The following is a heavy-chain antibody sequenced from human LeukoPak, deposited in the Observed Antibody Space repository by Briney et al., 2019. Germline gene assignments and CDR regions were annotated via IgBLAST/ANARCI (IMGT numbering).Heavy chain of an antibody. CDR1: GGSISSSSYY. D-gene: IGHD6-6*01. CDR3: ARDHLAEISSSSAVDEYYFDY. V-gene: IGHV4-39*07. Sequence: SETLSLTCTVSGGSISSSSYYWGWIRQPPGKGLEWIGSIYYSGSTYYNPSLKSRVTISVDTSKNQFSLELSSVTAADTAVYYCARDHLAEISSSSAVDEYYFDYWGQGTLVTVSS. J-gene: IGHJ4*02. CDR2: IYYSGST.